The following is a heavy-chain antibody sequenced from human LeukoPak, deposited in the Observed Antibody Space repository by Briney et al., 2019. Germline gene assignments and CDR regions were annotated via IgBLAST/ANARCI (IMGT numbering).Heavy chain of an antibody. CDR1: GGSISSGSYY. Sequence: SETLSLTCTVSGGSISSGSYYWSWIRQPAGKGLEWIGRIYTSGSTNYNPSLKSRVTISVDTSKNQFSLKLSSVTAADTAVYYCAREGSGSSGYQNWFDPWGQGTLVTVSS. CDR2: IYTSGST. V-gene: IGHV4-61*02. D-gene: IGHD3-22*01. CDR3: AREGSGSSGYQNWFDP. J-gene: IGHJ5*02.